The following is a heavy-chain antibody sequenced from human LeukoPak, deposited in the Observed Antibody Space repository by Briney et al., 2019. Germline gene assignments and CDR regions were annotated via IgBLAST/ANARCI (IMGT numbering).Heavy chain of an antibody. CDR1: GGSISSYY. CDR3: ARHGGVGATTRVAVFDY. CDR2: IYTSGST. J-gene: IGHJ4*02. D-gene: IGHD1-26*01. Sequence: SETLSLTCTVSGGSISSYYWSWIRQPAGKGLEWIGRIYTSGSTNYNPSLKSRVTISVDTSKNQFSLKLSSVTAADTAVYYCARHGGVGATTRVAVFDYWGQGTLVTVSS. V-gene: IGHV4-4*07.